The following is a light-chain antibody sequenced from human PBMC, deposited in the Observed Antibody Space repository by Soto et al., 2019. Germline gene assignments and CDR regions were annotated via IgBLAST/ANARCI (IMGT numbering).Light chain of an antibody. Sequence: EIVLTQSPATLSLSPGERATLSCRASQSVSSYLAWYQQKPGQAPRLLIYDASKTATGIPARSSGSGSGTDFTLTINTLEREGFAVYYCQKRSDWLTFGGGTKVEIK. CDR2: DAS. CDR1: QSVSSY. CDR3: QKRSDWLT. V-gene: IGKV3-11*01. J-gene: IGKJ4*01.